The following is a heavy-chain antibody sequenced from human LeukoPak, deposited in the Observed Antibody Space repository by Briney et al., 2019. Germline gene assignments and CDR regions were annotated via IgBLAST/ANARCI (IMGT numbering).Heavy chain of an antibody. CDR2: ISSNSSTYI. J-gene: IGHJ4*02. D-gene: IGHD1-14*01. CDR3: ATEYFDH. CDR1: GFTFSSYN. Sequence: GGSLRLSCAASGFTFSSYNMNWVRQAPGKGLEWVSSISSNSSTYIYYADSMKGRFIISRDNAKNSLYLQMNSLRAEDTAVYYCATEYFDHWGQGTLVTVSS. V-gene: IGHV3-21*06.